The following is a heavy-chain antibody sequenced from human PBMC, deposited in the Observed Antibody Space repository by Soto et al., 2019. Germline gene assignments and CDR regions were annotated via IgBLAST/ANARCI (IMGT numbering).Heavy chain of an antibody. CDR1: GYTFTSYG. CDR3: AREGAVVVVAATFDY. J-gene: IGHJ4*02. CDR2: ISAYNGNT. V-gene: IGHV1-18*01. D-gene: IGHD2-15*01. Sequence: ASVKVSCKASGYTFTSYGISWVRQAPGQGLEWMGWISAYNGNTNYAQKLQGRVTMTTDTSTSTAYMELRSLRSDDTAVYYCAREGAVVVVAATFDYWGQGTLVTVSS.